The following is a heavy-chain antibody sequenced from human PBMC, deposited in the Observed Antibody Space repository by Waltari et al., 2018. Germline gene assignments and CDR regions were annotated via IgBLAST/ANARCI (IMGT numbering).Heavy chain of an antibody. V-gene: IGHV1-3*01. CDR1: GCTFRNYA. Sequence: QVQLVQSGAEVKKPGASVKVSCRASGCTFRNYAMHWLRQAPGQRTEWMGWINADDGNIKYSQHFQGRVTITRDTSASTTYLELSSVSSEDTAVYYCARGYHRSAWIVDYWGQGTLVTVSS. D-gene: IGHD1-1*01. CDR2: INADDGNI. J-gene: IGHJ4*02. CDR3: ARGYHRSAWIVDY.